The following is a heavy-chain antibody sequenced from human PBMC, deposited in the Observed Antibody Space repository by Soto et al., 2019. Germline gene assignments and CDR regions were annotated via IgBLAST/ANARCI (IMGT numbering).Heavy chain of an antibody. J-gene: IGHJ4*02. D-gene: IGHD2-21*02. CDR2: IYTSGTT. V-gene: IGHV4-4*07. CDR3: AKEDHAAMVVTTFDY. Sequence: PSETLSLTCTVSGRSMSGYYWSWIRQPAGERLEWIGRIYTSGTTDFNPSLKGRVTMSVDTSKNQFSLKLTSVTAEDTAVYYCAKEDHAAMVVTTFDYWGQGALVTVSS. CDR1: GRSMSGYY.